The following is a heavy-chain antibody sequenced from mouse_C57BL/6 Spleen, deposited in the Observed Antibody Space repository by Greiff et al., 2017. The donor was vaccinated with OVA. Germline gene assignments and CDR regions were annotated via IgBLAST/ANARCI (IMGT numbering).Heavy chain of an antibody. CDR3: AREYYYGSSYGYFDV. D-gene: IGHD1-1*01. CDR1: GYTFTDYY. CDR2: INPNNGGT. V-gene: IGHV1-26*01. J-gene: IGHJ1*03. Sequence: VQLQQSGPELVKPGASVKISCKASGYTFTDYYMNWVTQSHGKSLEWIGDINPNNGGTSYNQTFKGKATLTVDKSSSTAYMELRSLTSEDSAVYYCAREYYYGSSYGYFDVWGTGTTVTVSS.